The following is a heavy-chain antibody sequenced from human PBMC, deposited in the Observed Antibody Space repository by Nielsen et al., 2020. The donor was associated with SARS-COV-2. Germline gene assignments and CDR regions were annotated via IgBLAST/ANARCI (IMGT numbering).Heavy chain of an antibody. CDR2: ISFDGTNK. CDR1: GFTFSSYP. Sequence: GGSLRLSCAASGFTFSSYPMNWVRQAPGKGLEWVASISFDGTNKNYAASVKGRFTISRDNSKSTLYLQMNSLRVEDTAVYYCARDWSSGSGSSYYYYGMDVWGQGTTVTVSS. CDR3: ARDWSSGSGSSYYYYGMDV. V-gene: IGHV3-30*04. D-gene: IGHD3-10*01. J-gene: IGHJ6*02.